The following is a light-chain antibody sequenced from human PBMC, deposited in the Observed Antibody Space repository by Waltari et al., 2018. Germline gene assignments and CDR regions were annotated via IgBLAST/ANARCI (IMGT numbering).Light chain of an antibody. Sequence: QSALTQPASVSGSPGQAITISCTRTSSDAGGYNSVSWYQQHPGKAPKLMVYDVSNRPSGVSNRFSGSKSGNTASLTISGLQAEDEADYYCSSYTSSSTVVFGGGTKLTVL. CDR1: SSDAGGYNS. J-gene: IGLJ2*01. CDR3: SSYTSSSTVV. CDR2: DVS. V-gene: IGLV2-14*03.